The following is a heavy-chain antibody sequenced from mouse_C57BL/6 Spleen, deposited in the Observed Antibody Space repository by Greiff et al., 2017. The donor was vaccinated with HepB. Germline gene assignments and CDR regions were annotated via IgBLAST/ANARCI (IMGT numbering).Heavy chain of an antibody. D-gene: IGHD1-1*01. CDR3: ARGTTGVEDYAMDY. V-gene: IGHV1-4*01. Sequence: VQLQQSGAELARPGASVKMSCKASGYTFTSYTMHWVKQRPGQGLEWIGYINPSSGYTKYNQKFKDKATLTADKSSSTAYMQLSSLTSEDSAVYYSARGTTGVEDYAMDYWGQGTSVTVSS. CDR1: GYTFTSYT. J-gene: IGHJ4*01. CDR2: INPSSGYT.